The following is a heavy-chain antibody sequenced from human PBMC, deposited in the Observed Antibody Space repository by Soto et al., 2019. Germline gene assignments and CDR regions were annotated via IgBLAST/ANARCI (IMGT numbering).Heavy chain of an antibody. J-gene: IGHJ6*02. CDR3: ARDLVAGTKDYYYYGMDV. D-gene: IGHD6-19*01. CDR2: IIPIFGTA. V-gene: IGHV1-69*13. Sequence: SVKVSCKASGGTFSSYAISWVRQAPGQGLEWMGGIIPIFGTANYAQKFQGRATITADESTSTAYMELSSLRSEDTAVYYCARDLVAGTKDYYYYGMDVWGQGTTVTVSS. CDR1: GGTFSSYA.